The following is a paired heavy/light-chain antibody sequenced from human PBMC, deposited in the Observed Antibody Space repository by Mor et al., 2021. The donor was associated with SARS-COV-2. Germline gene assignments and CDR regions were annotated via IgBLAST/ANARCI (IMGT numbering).Light chain of an antibody. J-gene: IGKJ1*01. CDR2: WAS. CDR1: QNILYSSNNQNY. V-gene: IGKV4-1*01. CDR3: QQYYTTQWT. Sequence: DIVMTQSPDSLAVSLGERATINCKSSQNILYSSNNQNYLSWYQQKPGQPPKLLIYWASTRESGVPDRFTGSGSGTDFTLTISSLQAEDVAVYYCQQYYTTQWTFGQGTKVEI.
Heavy chain of an antibody. V-gene: IGHV1-3*01. CDR2: INAGNGDT. CDR3: ARGLTTGWSKPDY. J-gene: IGHJ4*02. D-gene: IGHD6-19*01. Sequence: QVQLVQSGAEVKKPGASVKVSCKASGYTFTSYAIHWLRQAPGQRLEWMGWINAGNGDTKYAPNFQGRVTITRDTAASTVYMEVSSLRFEEMAVYYCARGLTTGWSKPDYWGQGTLVTVSS. CDR1: GYTFTSYA.